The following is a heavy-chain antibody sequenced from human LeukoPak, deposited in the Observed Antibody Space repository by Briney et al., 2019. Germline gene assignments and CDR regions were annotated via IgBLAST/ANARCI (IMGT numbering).Heavy chain of an antibody. Sequence: GGSLRLSCAASGFSISNDWMSWVRQAPGKGLEWVARVKSRSAGETTDYAAPVKGRFSISRDDSKNTLYLQMNSLKTEDTAVYYCTLIQGWGSGSYYRDFWGQGTLVTVSS. V-gene: IGHV3-15*01. D-gene: IGHD3-10*01. CDR1: GFSISNDW. CDR3: TLIQGWGSGSYYRDF. CDR2: VKSRSAGETT. J-gene: IGHJ4*02.